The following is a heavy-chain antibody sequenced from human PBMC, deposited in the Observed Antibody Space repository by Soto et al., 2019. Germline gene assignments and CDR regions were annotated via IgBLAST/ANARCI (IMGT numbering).Heavy chain of an antibody. D-gene: IGHD3-16*01. V-gene: IGHV3-23*01. CDR2: ISASGGST. CDR3: EKTRVAGGFDY. Sequence: EVQLLDSGGGLVQPGGSLRLSCAASGFTFNNYAMSWVRQAPGKGLEWVSSISASGGSTNYADSVKGRFTISRENSENTVYLQMNILRAEDTAVYYWEKTRVAGGFDYWGQGSLVTVSS. J-gene: IGHJ4*02. CDR1: GFTFNNYA.